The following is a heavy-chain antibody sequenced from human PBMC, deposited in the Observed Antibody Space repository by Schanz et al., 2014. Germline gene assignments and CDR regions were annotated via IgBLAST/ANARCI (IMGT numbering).Heavy chain of an antibody. CDR1: GGTFNSYT. J-gene: IGHJ4*02. CDR2: IIPILGIA. V-gene: IGHV1-69*02. CDR3: ARGYGDSPTDF. Sequence: QVQLVQSGAEVKKPGSSMKVSCKASGGTFNSYTISWVRQAPGQGLEWMGRIIPILGIANYAQNFQGRVTITADKSTSTAYMELTSLRSEDTAVYYCARGYGDSPTDFWGQGTLVTVSS. D-gene: IGHD4-17*01.